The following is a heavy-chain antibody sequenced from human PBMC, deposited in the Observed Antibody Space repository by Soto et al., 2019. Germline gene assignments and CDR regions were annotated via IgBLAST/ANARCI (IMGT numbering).Heavy chain of an antibody. CDR2: IYTSGST. J-gene: IGHJ3*01. V-gene: IGHV4-61*01. CDR1: GASVSSGNDY. Sequence: QVQLQESGPGLVKPSETLSLTCSVSGASVSSGNDYWNWIRQPPGRALEWIGYIYTSGSTKYNTSLKSRVSISADMSKNQFSLRLNAVTAADTATYYCARLPYFDSNGHTAFDLWGQGTMVIVSS. CDR3: ARLPYFDSNGHTAFDL. D-gene: IGHD3-22*01.